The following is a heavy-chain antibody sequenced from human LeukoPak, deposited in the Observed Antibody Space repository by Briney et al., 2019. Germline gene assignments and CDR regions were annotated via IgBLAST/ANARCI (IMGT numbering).Heavy chain of an antibody. Sequence: PGGSLRLSCAASGFTFSSYEMNWVRQAPGKGLEWVSYISSGGSTIYYADSVKGRFTISRDNAKNSLYLQMNSLRAEDTAVYYCARDQYYYDSSGYYSGFFDYWGQGTLVTVSS. D-gene: IGHD3-22*01. CDR3: ARDQYYYDSSGYYSGFFDY. CDR2: ISSGGSTI. V-gene: IGHV3-48*03. J-gene: IGHJ4*02. CDR1: GFTFSSYE.